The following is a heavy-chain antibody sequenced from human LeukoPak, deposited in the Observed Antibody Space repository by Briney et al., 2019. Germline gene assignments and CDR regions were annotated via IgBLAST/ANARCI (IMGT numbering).Heavy chain of an antibody. CDR3: ARDTAMVTDAFDI. V-gene: IGHV3-11*04. CDR1: GVTFSDYY. CDR2: ISSSGSTI. J-gene: IGHJ3*02. D-gene: IGHD5-18*01. Sequence: GGSLRLSCAPSGVTFSDYYMSWIRQAPGKGLEWVSYISSSGSTIYYADSVKGRFTISRDNAKNSLYLQMNSLRAEDTAVYYCARDTAMVTDAFDISGQGTMVTVSS.